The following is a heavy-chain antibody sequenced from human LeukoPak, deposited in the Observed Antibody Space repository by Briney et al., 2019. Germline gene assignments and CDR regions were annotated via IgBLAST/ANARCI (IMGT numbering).Heavy chain of an antibody. J-gene: IGHJ5*02. CDR3: ARDLVCSSTSCYKGWFDP. Sequence: ASVKVSCKASGYTFTGYYMHWVRQAPGQGLEWMGWINPNSGGTNYAQKFQGRVTMTRDTSISTAYMELSRLRSDDTAVHYCARDLVCSSTSCYKGWFDPWGQGTLVTVSS. CDR2: INPNSGGT. D-gene: IGHD2-2*02. CDR1: GYTFTGYY. V-gene: IGHV1-2*02.